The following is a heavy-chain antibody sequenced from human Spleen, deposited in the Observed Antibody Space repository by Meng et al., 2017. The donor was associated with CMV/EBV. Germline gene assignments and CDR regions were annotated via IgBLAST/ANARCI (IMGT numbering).Heavy chain of an antibody. Sequence: GGSLRLSCAASGFTFSSYGMNWVRQAPGKGLEWVSYISPSATTMYYADSIKGRFTISRDNAKNSLYLQMNSLRAEDTAVYYCAAPSCTSTFCSSYFDYWGQGALVTVSS. CDR1: GFTFSSYG. CDR3: AAPSCTSTFCSSYFDY. J-gene: IGHJ4*02. V-gene: IGHV3-48*03. CDR2: ISPSATTM. D-gene: IGHD2-2*01.